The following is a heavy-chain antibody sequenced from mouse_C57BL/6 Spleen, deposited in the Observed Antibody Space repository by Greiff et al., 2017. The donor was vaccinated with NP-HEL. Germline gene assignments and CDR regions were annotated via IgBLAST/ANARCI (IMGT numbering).Heavy chain of an antibody. V-gene: IGHV3-6*01. J-gene: IGHJ4*01. CDR2: ISYDGSN. Sequence: DVKLQESGPGLVKPSQSLSLTCSVTGYSITSGYYWNWIRQFPGNKLEWMGYISYDGSNNYNPSLKNRISITRDTSKNQFFLKLNSVTTEDTATYYCASDNWYAMDYWGQGTSVTVSS. D-gene: IGHD4-1*01. CDR1: GYSITSGYY. CDR3: ASDNWYAMDY.